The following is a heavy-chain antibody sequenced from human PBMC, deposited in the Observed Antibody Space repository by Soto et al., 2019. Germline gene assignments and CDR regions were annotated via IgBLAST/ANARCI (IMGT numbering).Heavy chain of an antibody. D-gene: IGHD3-16*01. CDR1: GFPYSSYA. V-gene: IGHV3-23*01. J-gene: IGHJ3*02. CDR2: ISGSGGRT. Sequence: GGSLRLSCVASGFPYSSYAMSWVRQTPGKGLEWVSGISGSGGRTYYADSVKGRFTISRDNSNNTLSLQMHILRVEDTAVYFCAKGGYYSLFDIWGQGTVVTVSS. CDR3: AKGGYYSLFDI.